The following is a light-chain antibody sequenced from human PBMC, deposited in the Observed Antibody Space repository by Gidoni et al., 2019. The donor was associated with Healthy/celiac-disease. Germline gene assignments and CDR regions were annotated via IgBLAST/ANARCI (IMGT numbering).Light chain of an antibody. Sequence: DIHMPQSPSSLPAPVGDRVTITCRASQSIRSYLYWYKQKPGNAPTLRIYAASRVQSGVPSRFSGSGSGTDFTLTISSLQPKDLATYYCQQSDSTPVTFGPGTKVDIK. V-gene: IGKV1-39*01. CDR1: QSIRSY. J-gene: IGKJ3*01. CDR2: AAS. CDR3: QQSDSTPVT.